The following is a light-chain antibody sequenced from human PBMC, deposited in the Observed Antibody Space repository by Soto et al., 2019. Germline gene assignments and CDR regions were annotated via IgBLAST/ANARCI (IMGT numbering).Light chain of an antibody. CDR2: GAS. Sequence: VLSQSTATLSVSPGARATLSCRASHGISSRVAWYHQRPGQPPRLLIYGASSRATGVPARFTGSGSGTEFTLTISSLQSEDFGVYYCQQYNNWPPITFGQGTRLEIK. CDR1: HGISSR. V-gene: IGKV3-15*01. J-gene: IGKJ5*01. CDR3: QQYNNWPPIT.